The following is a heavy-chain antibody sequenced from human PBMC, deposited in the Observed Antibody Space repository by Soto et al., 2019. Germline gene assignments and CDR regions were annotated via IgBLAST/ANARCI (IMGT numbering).Heavy chain of an antibody. D-gene: IGHD6-13*01. Sequence: SETLSLTCTVSGGSISSGGYYWSWIRQHPGKGLEWIGYIYYSGSTYYNPSLKSRLTISVDTSKNQFSLKLSSVTAADTAVYYCARDLIAAAGIFDYWGQRTLVTVSS. CDR1: GGSISSGGYY. CDR3: ARDLIAAAGIFDY. J-gene: IGHJ4*02. CDR2: IYYSGST. V-gene: IGHV4-31*03.